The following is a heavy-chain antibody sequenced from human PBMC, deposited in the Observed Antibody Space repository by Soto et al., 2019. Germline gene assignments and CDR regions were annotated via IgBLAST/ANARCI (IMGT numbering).Heavy chain of an antibody. J-gene: IGHJ4*02. V-gene: IGHV3-33*01. D-gene: IGHD3-10*01. CDR2: IWYDGITK. CDR3: ATGDNYYGSGF. CDR1: GFTFSNYG. Sequence: QVQLVESGGGVVQPGRSLRLSCAASGFTFSNYGMHWVRQAPGKGLEWVAVIWYDGITKYYSDSVKGRFTISRDNSKNTLYLQMNSLRAEDTALYYCATGDNYYGSGFWGQGTLVTVSS.